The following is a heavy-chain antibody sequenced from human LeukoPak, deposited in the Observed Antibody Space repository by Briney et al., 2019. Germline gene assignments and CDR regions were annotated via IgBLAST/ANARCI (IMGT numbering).Heavy chain of an antibody. CDR1: GYTFTSYG. V-gene: IGHV1-18*01. D-gene: IGHD5-18*01. CDR3: ATDTAMLKFFS. CDR2: ISAYNGNT. J-gene: IGHJ5*02. Sequence: ASVKVSCKASGYTFTSYGISWVRQAPGQGLEWMGWISAYNGNTNYAQKLQGRVTMTRDTSITTAYMELSGLRYDDTAVYFCATDTAMLKFFSWGQGTLVTVSS.